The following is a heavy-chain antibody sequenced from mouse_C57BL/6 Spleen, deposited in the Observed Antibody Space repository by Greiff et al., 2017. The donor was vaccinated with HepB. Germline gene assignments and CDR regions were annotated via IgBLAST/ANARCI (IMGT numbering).Heavy chain of an antibody. V-gene: IGHV1-82*01. CDR2: IYPGDGDT. CDR3: ANWDNYIDY. J-gene: IGHJ2*01. D-gene: IGHD4-1*01. CDR1: GYAFSSYW. Sequence: VQLVESGPELVKPGASVKISCKASGYAFSSYWMNWVKQRPGKGLEWIGRIYPGDGDTNYNGKFKGKATLTADKSSSTAYMQLSSLTSDDSAVYFCANWDNYIDYWGQGTTLTVSS.